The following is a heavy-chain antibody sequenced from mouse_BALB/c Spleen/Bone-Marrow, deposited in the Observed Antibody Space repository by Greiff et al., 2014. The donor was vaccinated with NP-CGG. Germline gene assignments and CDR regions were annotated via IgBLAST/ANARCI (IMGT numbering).Heavy chain of an antibody. CDR1: GFNIKDTY. V-gene: IGHV14-3*02. J-gene: IGHJ4*01. Sequence: EVQLQQSGAELVKPGASVKLSCTASGFNIKDTYMHWVKQRPEQGLEWIGRIDPANGNTKYDPKFQGKATITADTSSNTAFLQLSSLTSEDAAFYYCARERYYDYAYAMDYWGQGTSVTVSS. CDR3: ARERYYDYAYAMDY. D-gene: IGHD2-4*01. CDR2: IDPANGNT.